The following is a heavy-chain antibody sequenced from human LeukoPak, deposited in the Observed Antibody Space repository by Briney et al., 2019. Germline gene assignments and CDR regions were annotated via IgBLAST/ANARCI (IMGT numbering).Heavy chain of an antibody. Sequence: SETLSLTCTVSGGSISSYYWTWIRQPPGKGLEWIGYIYYSGSTNYNPSLKSRVTISVDTSRNQFSLKLSSVTAADTAVYYCARQGAPYYFVYWGQGTLVTVSS. CDR3: ARQGAPYYFVY. CDR1: GGSISSYY. V-gene: IGHV4-59*08. D-gene: IGHD3-16*01. J-gene: IGHJ4*02. CDR2: IYYSGST.